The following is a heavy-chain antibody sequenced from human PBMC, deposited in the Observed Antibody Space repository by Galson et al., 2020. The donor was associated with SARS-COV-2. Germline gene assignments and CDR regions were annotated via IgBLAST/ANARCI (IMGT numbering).Heavy chain of an antibody. CDR1: GFTFRNHG. Sequence: GESLKISCAASGFTFRNHGMHWVRQAPGKGLEWVTVISYDGGNEYYVDSVRGRFTISRDNSKNTLYLQMNRLRIDDTAVYYCARDIFGYIDYDSEAFGSRGQGTLVTVSS. J-gene: IGHJ4*02. V-gene: IGHV3-30*03. CDR3: ARDIFGYIDYDSEAFGS. CDR2: ISYDGGNE. D-gene: IGHD5-12*01.